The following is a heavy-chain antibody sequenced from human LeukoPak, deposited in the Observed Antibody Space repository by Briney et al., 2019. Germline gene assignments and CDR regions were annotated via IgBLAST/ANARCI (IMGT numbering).Heavy chain of an antibody. V-gene: IGHV4-59*01. J-gene: IGHJ6*03. CDR3: ARDGYSYGQEYYMDL. CDR2: VHYSGST. CDR1: GGSISSYY. Sequence: SETLSLTCTDSGGSISSYYWSWIRQPPGKGLECIGYVHYSGSTNYNPSLKSRVTISVDTSNNQFSLKLSSVTAADTAVYYCARDGYSYGQEYYMDLWGKGTTVTISS. D-gene: IGHD5-18*01.